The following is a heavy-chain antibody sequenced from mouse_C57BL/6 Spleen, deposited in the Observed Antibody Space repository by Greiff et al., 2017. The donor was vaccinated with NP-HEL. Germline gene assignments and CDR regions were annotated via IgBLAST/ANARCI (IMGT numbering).Heavy chain of an antibody. CDR1: GYTFTSYW. Sequence: VQLQQPGAELVKPGASVKLSCKASGYTFTSYWMQWVKQRPGQGLEWIGEIDPSDSYTNYNQKFKGKATLTVDTSSSTAYMQLSSLTSEDSAVYYCASVYFDYWGQGTTLTVSS. CDR3: ASVYFDY. V-gene: IGHV1-50*01. J-gene: IGHJ2*01. CDR2: IDPSDSYT.